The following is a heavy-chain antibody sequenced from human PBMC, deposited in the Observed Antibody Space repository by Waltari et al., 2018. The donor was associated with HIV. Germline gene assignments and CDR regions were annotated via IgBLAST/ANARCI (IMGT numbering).Heavy chain of an antibody. D-gene: IGHD3-16*01. CDR1: GFTFSSYW. J-gene: IGHJ4*02. CDR2: INRDGSST. Sequence: EVQLVESGGGLVQPGGSLRLSCAASGFTFSSYWMHWVRQAPGKGLVWVARINRDGSSTNYAYSGKGRFTISRDNAKNTVYLQRNSLRAEDTALYYCASLYNYVWGSPPPFDYWGQGTLVTVSS. V-gene: IGHV3-74*01. CDR3: ASLYNYVWGSPPPFDY.